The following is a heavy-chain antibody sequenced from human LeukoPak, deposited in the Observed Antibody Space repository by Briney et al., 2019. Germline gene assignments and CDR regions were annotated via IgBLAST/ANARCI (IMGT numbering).Heavy chain of an antibody. D-gene: IGHD3-22*01. CDR1: GGSISSGGYY. Sequence: SQTLSLTCTVSGGSISSGGYYWSWIRQHPGKGLEWIGYIYYSGSTYYNPSLKSRVTISVDTSKNQFSLKLSSVTAADTAVYYCARYYYDSSGYYEYYFDYWGQGTQITVSS. V-gene: IGHV4-31*03. CDR3: ARYYYDSSGYYEYYFDY. CDR2: IYYSGST. J-gene: IGHJ4*02.